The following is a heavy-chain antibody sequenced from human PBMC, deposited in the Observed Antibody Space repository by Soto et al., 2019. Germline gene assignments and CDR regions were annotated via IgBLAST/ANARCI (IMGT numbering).Heavy chain of an antibody. V-gene: IGHV1-24*01. D-gene: IGHD6-19*01. CDR3: ATENIAVACLDY. CDR1: GYTLTELS. J-gene: IGHJ4*02. CDR2: FDPEDGET. Sequence: ASVKVSCKVSGYTLTELSMHWVRQAPGKGLEWMGGFDPEDGETIYAQKFQGRVTMTEDTSTDTAYMELSSLRSEDTAVYYCATENIAVACLDYWGQGTLVTVSS.